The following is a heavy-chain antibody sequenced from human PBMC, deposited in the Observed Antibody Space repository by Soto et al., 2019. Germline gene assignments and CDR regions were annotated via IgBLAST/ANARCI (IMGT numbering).Heavy chain of an antibody. CDR2: IKPDGSEK. CDR1: GFTFNSYW. D-gene: IGHD3-22*01. Sequence: EVHLVESGGGLVQPGGSLRLSCAASGFTFNSYWMSWVRQAPGKGLEWVANIKPDGSEKWFVDSVKGRFAISRDNAKNSLFLEMSSLRAEDTAVDFCARGDYYDTSGPFSDAFDIWGQGTMVTVSS. CDR3: ARGDYYDTSGPFSDAFDI. V-gene: IGHV3-7*04. J-gene: IGHJ3*02.